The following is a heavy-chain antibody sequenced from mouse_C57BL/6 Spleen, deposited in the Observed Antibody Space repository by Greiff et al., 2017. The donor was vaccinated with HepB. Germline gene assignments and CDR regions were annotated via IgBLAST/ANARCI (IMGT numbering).Heavy chain of an antibody. V-gene: IGHV1-59*01. CDR3: ARDVNAHYFDY. CDR1: GYTFTSYW. Sequence: VQLQQPGAELVRPGTSVKLSCKASGYTFTSYWMHWVKQRPGQGLEWIGVIDPSDSYTNYNQKFKGKATLTVDTSSSTAYMQLSSLTSEDSAVYYCARDVNAHYFDYWGQGTTLTVSS. J-gene: IGHJ2*01. CDR2: IDPSDSYT.